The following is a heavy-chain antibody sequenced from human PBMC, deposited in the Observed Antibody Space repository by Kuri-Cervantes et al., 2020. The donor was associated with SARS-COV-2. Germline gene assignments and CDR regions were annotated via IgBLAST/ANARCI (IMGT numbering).Heavy chain of an antibody. D-gene: IGHD2-15*01. CDR3: ARDGRIGLDV. CDR2: IYHSGST. CDR1: GYSISSGYY. J-gene: IGHJ6*02. V-gene: IGHV4-38-2*02. Sequence: GSLRLSCAVSGYSISSGYYWGWIRQPPGKGLEWIGSIYHSGSTYYNPSLKSRVTISVDTSKNQFSLKLSSVTAADTAAYYCARDGRIGLDVWGQGTTVTV.